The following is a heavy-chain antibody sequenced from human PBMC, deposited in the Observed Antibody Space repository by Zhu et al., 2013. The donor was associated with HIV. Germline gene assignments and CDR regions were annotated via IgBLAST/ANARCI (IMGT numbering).Heavy chain of an antibody. Sequence: QSGTDMKRPGASVKVSCKPLGYRFTAYYLHWVRQAPGKGIEWMGYINPKRGDTKLAQNFRGRIFITRDTSIDTVYMELRSLTSDDTAVYYCARDPSSRYYTDVWGKGTTVIVSS. CDR2: INPKRGDT. CDR1: GYRFTAYY. V-gene: IGHV1-2*02. CDR3: ARDPSSRYYTDV. J-gene: IGHJ6*03.